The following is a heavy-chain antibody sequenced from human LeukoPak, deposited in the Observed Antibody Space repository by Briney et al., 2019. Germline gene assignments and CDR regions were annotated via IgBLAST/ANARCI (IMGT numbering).Heavy chain of an antibody. CDR3: ARFGSRIQTGASFGFDS. CDR1: GGSINSYY. J-gene: IGHJ4*02. CDR2: IYTSGST. V-gene: IGHV4-4*07. Sequence: SETLSLTCTVSGGSINSYYWSWIRQPAGKGLEWIGRIYTSGSTNYNPSLKSRVTMSVDTSKNQFSLKLSSVTAADTAVYYCARFGSRIQTGASFGFDSWGQGILVLVSS. D-gene: IGHD3-10*01.